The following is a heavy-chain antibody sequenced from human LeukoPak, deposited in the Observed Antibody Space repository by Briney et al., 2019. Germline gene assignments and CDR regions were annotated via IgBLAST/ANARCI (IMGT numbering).Heavy chain of an antibody. CDR1: GFTFSSYW. CDR2: INSDGTIT. Sequence: GGSLRLSCAASGFTFSSYWMHWVRQVPGKGLVWVSRINSDGTITDYADSVKGRFTISRDNAKNTLYLQMNSLTAEDTAMYYCATSGYTGYDRPNWGQGILVTVSS. V-gene: IGHV3-74*01. J-gene: IGHJ4*02. CDR3: ATSGYTGYDRPN. D-gene: IGHD5-12*01.